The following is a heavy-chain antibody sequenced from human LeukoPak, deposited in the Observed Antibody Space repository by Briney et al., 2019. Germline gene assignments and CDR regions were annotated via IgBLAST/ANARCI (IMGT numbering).Heavy chain of an antibody. D-gene: IGHD3-9*01. CDR3: ARGEDFERYYLAY. CDR2: MYYTGTT. CDR1: GGSITTYY. J-gene: IGHJ4*02. V-gene: IGHV4-59*01. Sequence: SETLSLTCSVSGGSITTYYWNWIRQPPGKGLEWIGHMYYTGTTNYNPLFESRATISVDTSKNQFSLKLTSVTAADTAVYFCARGEDFERYYLAYWGQGTLVTVSS.